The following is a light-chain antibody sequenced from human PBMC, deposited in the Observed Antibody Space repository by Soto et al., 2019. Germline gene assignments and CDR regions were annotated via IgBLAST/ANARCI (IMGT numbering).Light chain of an antibody. CDR1: KSISSW. V-gene: IGKV1-5*03. Sequence: DIQMTQSPSTLSASVGDRVTITCRASKSISSWLAWYQQKPGKAPKLLIYKASTLETGVPSRYSGSGSGTDCTLTISSLQPADFATYYCQQCFSFPLPFGGGTRVMSK. J-gene: IGKJ4*01. CDR3: QQCFSFPLP. CDR2: KAS.